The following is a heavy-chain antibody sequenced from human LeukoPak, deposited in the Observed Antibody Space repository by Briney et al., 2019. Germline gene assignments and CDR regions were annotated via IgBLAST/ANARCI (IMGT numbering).Heavy chain of an antibody. Sequence: PGRSLRLSCAASGFTFSSYAMHWVRQAPGKGLEWVAVISYDGSSKYYADSVKGRFTISRDNSKNTLYLQMNSLRAEDTAVYYCARDQGYCSSTSCWSWFDPWGQGTLVTVSS. D-gene: IGHD2-2*01. J-gene: IGHJ5*02. CDR1: GFTFSSYA. V-gene: IGHV3-30*04. CDR2: ISYDGSSK. CDR3: ARDQGYCSSTSCWSWFDP.